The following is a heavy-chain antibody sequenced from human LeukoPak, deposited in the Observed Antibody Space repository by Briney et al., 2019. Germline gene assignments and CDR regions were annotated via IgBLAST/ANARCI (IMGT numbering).Heavy chain of an antibody. D-gene: IGHD1-26*01. V-gene: IGHV4-59*04. Sequence: SETLSLTCTVSGGSISSYYWSWIRQPPGKGLEWIGSIYYSGSTYYNPSLKSRVTIAVDKSKNQFSLKLSSVTAADTAVYYCAALVGAGAFDIWGQGTMVTVSS. J-gene: IGHJ3*02. CDR2: IYYSGST. CDR3: AALVGAGAFDI. CDR1: GGSISSYY.